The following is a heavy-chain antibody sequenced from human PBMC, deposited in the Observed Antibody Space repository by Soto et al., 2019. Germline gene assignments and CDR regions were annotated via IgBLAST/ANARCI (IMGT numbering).Heavy chain of an antibody. CDR3: ASPPRATVTDNIFDY. V-gene: IGHV3-23*01. CDR1: GLTFNSYY. D-gene: IGHD4-17*01. CDR2: ISGSDGST. J-gene: IGHJ4*02. Sequence: PGGTLRLSCAASGLTFNSYYMSWVRQAPGKGLEWVSAISGSDGSTYYADSVKGRFTISRDNSKNTLYLQMSSLRAEDTAVYYCASPPRATVTDNIFDYWGQGTLVTVSS.